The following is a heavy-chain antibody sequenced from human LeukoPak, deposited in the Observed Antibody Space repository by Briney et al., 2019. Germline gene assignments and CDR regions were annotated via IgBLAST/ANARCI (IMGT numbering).Heavy chain of an antibody. D-gene: IGHD2-2*01. CDR1: GFTVSSNY. V-gene: IGHV3-66*01. CDR3: ARVQGSTLPRGY. J-gene: IGHJ4*02. CDR2: IYSGGNT. Sequence: GGSLRLSCATSGFTVSSNYMSWVRQAPGKGMELDSVIYSGGNTYYADSVKGRFTISRDDSKNTVYLQMNSLRVEDTAVYYCARVQGSTLPRGYWGQGTLVTVSS.